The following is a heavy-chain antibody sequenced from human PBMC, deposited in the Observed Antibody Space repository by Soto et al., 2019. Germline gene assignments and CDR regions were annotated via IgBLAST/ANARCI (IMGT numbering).Heavy chain of an antibody. J-gene: IGHJ4*02. CDR1: GGSISSGGYS. D-gene: IGHD5-12*01. CDR2: IYHSGST. Sequence: PSETLSLTCAVSGGSISSGGYSWSWIRQPPGKGLEWTGYIYHSGSTYYNPSLKSRVTISVDRSKNQFSLKLSSVTAADTAVYYCARDQGYDLSFDYWGQGTLVTVSS. CDR3: ARDQGYDLSFDY. V-gene: IGHV4-30-2*01.